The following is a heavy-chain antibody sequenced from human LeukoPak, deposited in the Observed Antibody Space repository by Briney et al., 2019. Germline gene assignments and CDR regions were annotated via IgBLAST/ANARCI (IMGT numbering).Heavy chain of an antibody. V-gene: IGHV3-23*01. CDR3: ARDSYHDV. J-gene: IGHJ6*02. CDR1: GFTFSSYA. CDR2: ISSSGGST. D-gene: IGHD2-2*01. Sequence: GGSLRLSCEASGFTFSSYAMSWVRQAPGKGLEWVSGISSSGGSTYYADSVKGRFTISRDNSKNTLYLHMNSLRAEDTAIYYCARDSYHDVWGQGTTVTVSS.